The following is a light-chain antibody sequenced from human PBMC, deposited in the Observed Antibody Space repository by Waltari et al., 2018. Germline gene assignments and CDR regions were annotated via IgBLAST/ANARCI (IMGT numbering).Light chain of an antibody. Sequence: QSALTQPASVSGSPGQSIAISCTGTSSDVGGYNSVPWYQQHPGKVPKPLIYDVSNRPSGVSTRFSGSKSGNTASLTISGLQADDEADYYCSSFTRATTLIFGGGTKLTVL. CDR1: SSDVGGYNS. V-gene: IGLV2-14*03. CDR2: DVS. J-gene: IGLJ2*01. CDR3: SSFTRATTLI.